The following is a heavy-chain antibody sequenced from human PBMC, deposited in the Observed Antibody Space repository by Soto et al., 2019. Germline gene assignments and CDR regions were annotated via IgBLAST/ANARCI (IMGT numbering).Heavy chain of an antibody. Sequence: SETLSLTCTVSGGSISSYYWSWIRQPPGKGLEWSGYIYYSGSTNYNPSLRSRDTISVDTCKNQFSLKLSSVTAADTAVYYWARDHEPGGAYYDFCSGSQDYGMDVWGQGTTVTVSS. V-gene: IGHV4-59*01. CDR3: ARDHEPGGAYYDFCSGSQDYGMDV. J-gene: IGHJ6*02. D-gene: IGHD3-3*01. CDR2: IYYSGST. CDR1: GGSISSYY.